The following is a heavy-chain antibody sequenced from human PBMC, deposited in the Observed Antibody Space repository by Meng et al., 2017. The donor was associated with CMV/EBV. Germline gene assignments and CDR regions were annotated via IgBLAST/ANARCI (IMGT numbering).Heavy chain of an antibody. D-gene: IGHD3-3*01. V-gene: IGHV1-2*02. CDR2: MNPNSGGT. CDR1: GYTFTSYD. J-gene: IGHJ6*02. CDR3: ASLYYDFWSGYWGNYYYGMDV. Sequence: ASVKVSCKASGYTFTSYDINWVRQATGQGLEWMGWMNPNSGGTNYAQKFQGRVTMTRDTSISTAYMELSRLRSDDTAVYYCASLYYDFWSGYWGNYYYGMDVWGQGTTVTVSS.